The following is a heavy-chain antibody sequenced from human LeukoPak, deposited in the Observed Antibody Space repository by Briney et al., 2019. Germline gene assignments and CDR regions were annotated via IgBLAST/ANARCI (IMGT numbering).Heavy chain of an antibody. CDR2: IRYDGSNK. J-gene: IGHJ4*02. Sequence: GGSLRLSCAASGFTFSSYGMHWVRQAPGKGLEWVAFIRYDGSNKYYADSVKGRFTISRDNAKNSLYLQMNSLRAEDTALYYCAKDISYYYGSGSSQHFDYWGQGTLVTVSS. CDR1: GFTFSSYG. V-gene: IGHV3-30*02. CDR3: AKDISYYYGSGSSQHFDY. D-gene: IGHD3-10*01.